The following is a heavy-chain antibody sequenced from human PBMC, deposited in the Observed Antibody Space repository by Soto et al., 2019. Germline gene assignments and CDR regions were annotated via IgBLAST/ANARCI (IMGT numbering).Heavy chain of an antibody. CDR1: GFTFSSYA. D-gene: IGHD3-10*01. V-gene: IGHV3-23*01. CDR3: AKASESMVRGVKSD. J-gene: IGHJ4*02. CDR2: ISGSGGST. Sequence: PGGSLRLSCAASGFTFSSYAMSWVRQAPGKGLEWVSAISGSGGSTYYAGSVKGRFTISRDNSKNTLYLQMNSLRAEDTAVYYCAKASESMVRGVKSDWGQGTLVTVSS.